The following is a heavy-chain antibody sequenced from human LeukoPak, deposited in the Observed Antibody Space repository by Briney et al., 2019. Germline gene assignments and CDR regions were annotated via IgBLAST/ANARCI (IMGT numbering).Heavy chain of an antibody. J-gene: IGHJ4*02. D-gene: IGHD3-10*01. CDR1: GFTVSSNY. Sequence: GGSLRLSCAASGFTVSSNYMSWVRQAPGKGLEWVSVIYSGGSTYYADSVKGRFTISRDNSKNTLYLQMNSLRAEDTAVYYCARERIYYGSGSSRDYFDYWGQGTLVTVSS. CDR3: ARERIYYGSGSSRDYFDY. CDR2: IYSGGST. V-gene: IGHV3-66*01.